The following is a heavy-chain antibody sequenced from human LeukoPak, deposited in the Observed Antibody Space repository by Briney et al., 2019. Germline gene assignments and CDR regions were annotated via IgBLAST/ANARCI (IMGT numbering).Heavy chain of an antibody. J-gene: IGHJ6*02. Sequence: GGSLRLSCAASGFTFSSYWMSWVRQAPGKGLEWVANIKQDGSEEYYVDSVKGRFTISRDNAKNSLYLQMISLGAEDTAVYYCARDACSSPTCYLLYYYGMDVWGQGTTVTVSS. V-gene: IGHV3-7*05. D-gene: IGHD2-2*01. CDR1: GFTFSSYW. CDR2: IKQDGSEE. CDR3: ARDACSSPTCYLLYYYGMDV.